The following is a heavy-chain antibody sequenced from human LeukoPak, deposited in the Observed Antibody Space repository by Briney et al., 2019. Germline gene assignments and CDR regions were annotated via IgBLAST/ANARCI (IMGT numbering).Heavy chain of an antibody. J-gene: IGHJ4*02. CDR1: GFIFSSYE. Sequence: HPGGSLRLSCAASGFIFSSYEMNWVRQAPGKGLEWVSYISSRGGAIYYADSLKGRFTISRDNAKNSLYLQMNSLRAEDTAVYYCAGSGGLDYWGQGALVTVSS. CDR2: ISSRGGAI. D-gene: IGHD2-15*01. V-gene: IGHV3-48*03. CDR3: AGSGGLDY.